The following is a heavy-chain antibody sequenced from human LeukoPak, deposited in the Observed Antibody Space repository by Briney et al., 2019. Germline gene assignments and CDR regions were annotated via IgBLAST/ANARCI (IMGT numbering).Heavy chain of an antibody. CDR1: GFTFSSYA. V-gene: IGHV3-23*01. Sequence: GGSLRLSCAASGFTFSSYAMGWVRQAPGKGLEWVSAISGSGGSTYYADSVKGPLTISRDNSKNTLYLQMNSLRAEDTAVYYCAKYQGYSSSWYLGFSHYYGMDVWGQGTTVTVSS. D-gene: IGHD6-13*01. J-gene: IGHJ6*02. CDR2: ISGSGGST. CDR3: AKYQGYSSSWYLGFSHYYGMDV.